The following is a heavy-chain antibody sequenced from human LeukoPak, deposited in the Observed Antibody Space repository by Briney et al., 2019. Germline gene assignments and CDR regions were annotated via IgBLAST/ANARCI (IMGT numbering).Heavy chain of an antibody. J-gene: IGHJ4*02. V-gene: IGHV3-23*01. Sequence: GGSLRLSCAASGFTFSTYALTWVRQAPGKGLEWVSTISASGGSTYYADSVKGRFTISRDNSKNTLNLQMNSLRAEDTAIYYCAKDGQLRSFDYWGQGTLVTVSS. CDR2: ISASGGST. D-gene: IGHD5-24*01. CDR1: GFTFSTYA. CDR3: AKDGQLRSFDY.